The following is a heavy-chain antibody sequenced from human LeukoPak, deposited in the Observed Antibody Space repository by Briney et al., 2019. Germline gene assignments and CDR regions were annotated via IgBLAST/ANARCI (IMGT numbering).Heavy chain of an antibody. D-gene: IGHD4-17*01. J-gene: IGHJ4*02. CDR3: AREGTAYGDYPYYFDY. CDR2: INPGGGST. CDR1: GYTFTTYY. V-gene: IGHV1-46*01. Sequence: ASVKVSCKASGYTFTTYYIHWVRQAPGQGLEWLGIINPGGGSTRYTKKFQGRVTMTRDTSTSTVYMELSSLRSEDTAVYYCAREGTAYGDYPYYFDYWGQGTLVTVSS.